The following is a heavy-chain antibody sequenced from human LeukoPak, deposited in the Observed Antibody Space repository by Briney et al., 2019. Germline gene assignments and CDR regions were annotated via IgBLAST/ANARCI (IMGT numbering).Heavy chain of an antibody. V-gene: IGHV1-24*01. CDR1: GCTLTELS. J-gene: IGHJ4*02. CDR3: ATDYYYDSSGSYYTVDY. CDR2: FDPEDGET. Sequence: GASVKVSCKVSGCTLTELSMHWVRQAPGKGLEWMGGFDPEDGETIYAQKFQGRVTMTEDTSTDTAYMELSSLGSEDTAVYYCATDYYYDSSGSYYTVDYWGQGTLVTVYS. D-gene: IGHD3-22*01.